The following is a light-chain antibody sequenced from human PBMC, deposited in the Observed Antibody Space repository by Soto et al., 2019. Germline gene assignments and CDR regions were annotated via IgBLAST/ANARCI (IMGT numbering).Light chain of an antibody. CDR1: SSDVGGYNY. Sequence: QSVLTQPPSASGSPGQSVTISCTGTSSDVGGYNYVSWYQQHPGKVPKLMIYEVSKRPSGVPDRFSGSKSGNTASLTVSGLQAEDEADYYCSSYAGSKGVVFGGGTKLPVL. J-gene: IGLJ2*01. V-gene: IGLV2-8*01. CDR3: SSYAGSKGVV. CDR2: EVS.